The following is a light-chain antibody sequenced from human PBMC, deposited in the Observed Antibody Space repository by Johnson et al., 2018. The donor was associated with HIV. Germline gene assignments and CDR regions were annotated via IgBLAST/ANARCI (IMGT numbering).Light chain of an antibody. J-gene: IGLJ1*01. V-gene: IGLV1-51*02. Sequence: QSVLTQPPSVSAAPGQKVTISCSGSSPNIGRNYVSWYQQLPGTATKLLIHETHNRPSGIPDRLSGTKSATSATLRITAHPTRDEADYYCATWHSSLTSVGVCGTGTKVTVL. CDR3: ATWHSSLTSVGV. CDR1: SPNIGRNY. CDR2: ETH.